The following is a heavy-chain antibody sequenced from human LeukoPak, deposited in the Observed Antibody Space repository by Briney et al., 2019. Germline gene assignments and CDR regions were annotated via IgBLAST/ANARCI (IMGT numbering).Heavy chain of an antibody. D-gene: IGHD3-3*01. CDR1: GYTFTSYG. Sequence: GASVKVSCKASGYTFTSYGISWVRQAPGQGLEWMGWISAYNGNTNYAQKLQGGVTMTTDTSTSTAYMELRSLRSDDTAVYYCARVVRFLELGHYYMDVWGKGTTVTVSS. CDR3: ARVVRFLELGHYYMDV. J-gene: IGHJ6*03. CDR2: ISAYNGNT. V-gene: IGHV1-18*01.